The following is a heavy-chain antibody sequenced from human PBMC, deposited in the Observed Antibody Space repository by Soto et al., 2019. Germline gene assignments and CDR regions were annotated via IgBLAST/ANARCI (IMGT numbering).Heavy chain of an antibody. J-gene: IGHJ6*03. CDR3: ARGDCVGGTCYSLAGSFYYYMDV. CDR2: INSDGGVS. CDR1: GFTFSNYW. D-gene: IGHD2-15*01. V-gene: IGHV3-74*01. Sequence: EVQLVESGGGLVQPGGSLRLSCAASGFTFSNYWMYWVRQAPGKGLVWVSRINSDGGVSSYADSVKGRLTISRDNVKNTLYLKMDRLRAEDTAVYYCARGDCVGGTCYSLAGSFYYYMDVWGKGTTVTV.